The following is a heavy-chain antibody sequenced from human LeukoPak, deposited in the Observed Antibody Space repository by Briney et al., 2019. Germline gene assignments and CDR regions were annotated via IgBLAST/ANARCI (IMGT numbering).Heavy chain of an antibody. CDR1: GFTVSSIH. Sequence: GGSLRLSCAASGFTVSSIHMSWVRQAPGKGLEWVSLIYGGDKTYYADSVKGRFTISGDNSKNTLYLQMNSLRAEDTAVYYCAKTYYYDSSGYVDYWGQGTLVTVSS. CDR2: IYGGDKT. CDR3: AKTYYYDSSGYVDY. D-gene: IGHD3-22*01. J-gene: IGHJ4*02. V-gene: IGHV3-53*01.